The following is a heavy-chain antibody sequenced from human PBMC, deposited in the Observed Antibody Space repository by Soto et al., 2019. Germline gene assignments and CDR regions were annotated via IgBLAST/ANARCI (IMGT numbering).Heavy chain of an antibody. J-gene: IGHJ4*02. CDR3: TTGIYYDILTGYHDVAY. CDR1: GFNLSHPW. CDR2: IKSETDGGTA. Sequence: GGSLRLSCAASGFNLSHPWMTWVRQAAGKGLEWVGRIKSETDGGTADYAAPVKGRITISRDDSKNTVYLQMNSLKTEDTAVYYCTTGIYYDILTGYHDVAYWGQGTLVTVSS. D-gene: IGHD3-9*01. V-gene: IGHV3-15*01.